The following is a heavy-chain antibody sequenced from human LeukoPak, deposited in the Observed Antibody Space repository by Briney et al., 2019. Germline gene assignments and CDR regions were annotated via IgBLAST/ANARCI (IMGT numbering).Heavy chain of an antibody. D-gene: IGHD3-10*01. CDR1: GFTFSSYE. Sequence: PGGSLRLSCAASGFTFSSYEMNWVRQAPGKGLEWVSYITSSGNTIYYADSVKGRFTISRDNAKNSLYLQMNSLRAEDTAVHYCARDVPRSSGSYYNYWGQGTLVTVSS. CDR2: ITSSGNTI. J-gene: IGHJ4*02. V-gene: IGHV3-48*03. CDR3: ARDVPRSSGSYYNY.